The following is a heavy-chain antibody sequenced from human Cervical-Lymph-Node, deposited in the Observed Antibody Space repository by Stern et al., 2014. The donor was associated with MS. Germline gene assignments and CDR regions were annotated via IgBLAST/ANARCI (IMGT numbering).Heavy chain of an antibody. CDR3: AHGPSDYDSAGYYYGFDY. Sequence: SGPTLVKPTQTLTLTCTFSGFSFSTSGVGVGWIRQPPGKALEWLALLYWDDDAHFSPFLKSRLTITNDTSKIQVVLTMTNMDPVDTATYYCAHGPSDYDSAGYYYGFDYWGQGTLVTVSS. J-gene: IGHJ4*02. V-gene: IGHV2-5*02. CDR2: LYWDDDA. D-gene: IGHD3-22*01. CDR1: GFSFSTSGVG.